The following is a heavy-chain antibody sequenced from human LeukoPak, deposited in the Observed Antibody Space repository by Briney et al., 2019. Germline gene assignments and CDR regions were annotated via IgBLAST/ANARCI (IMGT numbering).Heavy chain of an antibody. Sequence: GGSLRLSCAASGFTFNTYGMHWVRQAPGKGLEWVAFIRYDGGDRYYTDSVKGRFTISRDNSKNTLYLQMNSLRPEDTAVYYCAKIGPSIDYWGQGTLVTVSS. CDR2: IRYDGGDR. CDR1: GFTFNTYG. CDR3: AKIGPSIDY. J-gene: IGHJ4*02. V-gene: IGHV3-30*02.